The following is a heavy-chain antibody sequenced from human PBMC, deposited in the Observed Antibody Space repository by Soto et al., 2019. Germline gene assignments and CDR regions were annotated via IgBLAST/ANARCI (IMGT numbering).Heavy chain of an antibody. D-gene: IGHD6-13*01. CDR3: ARGPRRAAAVHRRLFNWFDP. CDR1: GYSFTSYW. CDR2: IHPGDSDT. V-gene: IGHV5-51*01. Sequence: GESLKISCKGSGYSFTSYWIGWVRQMPGKGLEWMGIIHPGDSDTRYSPSFQGQVTILVDKSISTAYLHWSSLKASDSAIYYCARGPRRAAAVHRRLFNWFDPWGQGTRVTVSS. J-gene: IGHJ5*02.